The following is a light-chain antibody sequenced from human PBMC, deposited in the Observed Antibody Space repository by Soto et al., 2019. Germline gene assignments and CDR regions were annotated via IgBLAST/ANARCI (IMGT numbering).Light chain of an antibody. CDR1: SSDVGGYNY. Sequence: QSALTQPASVSGSPGQSITISCTGTSSDVGGYNYVSWYQQHPGKAPKLMIYDISNRPSGVSNRFSGSKSGNTASLTISGLQAEEEADYYCSSYTSSSTLVCGGGTKLTVL. CDR3: SSYTSSSTLV. V-gene: IGLV2-14*01. J-gene: IGLJ2*01. CDR2: DIS.